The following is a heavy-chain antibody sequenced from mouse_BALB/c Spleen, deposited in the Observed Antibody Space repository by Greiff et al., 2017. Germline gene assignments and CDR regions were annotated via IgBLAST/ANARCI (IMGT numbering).Heavy chain of an antibody. J-gene: IGHJ1*01. CDR3: ARNWVWYFDV. Sequence: QVQLQQPGAELVKPGASVKLSCKASGYTFTSYWMHWVKQRPGQGLEWIGEIDPSDSYTNYNQKFKGKATLTVDKSSSTAYMQLSSLTSEDSAVYYCARNWVWYFDVWGAGTTVTVSS. CDR2: IDPSDSYT. D-gene: IGHD4-1*01. V-gene: IGHV1-69*02. CDR1: GYTFTSYW.